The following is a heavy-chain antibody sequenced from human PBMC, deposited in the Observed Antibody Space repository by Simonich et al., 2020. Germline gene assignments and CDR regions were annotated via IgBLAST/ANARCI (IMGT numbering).Heavy chain of an antibody. CDR2: IRAYHGNT. CDR3: ARASRGTWWYYYFDY. D-gene: IGHD2-15*01. CDR1: GYTFTSYG. J-gene: IGHJ4*02. Sequence: QVQLVQSGAELKKPGASVKVSCKDSGYTFTSYGTSWVRQAPVQGLEGMGMIRAYHGNTNDAQNLHGRVTMTTDTATSTAYMELRSLRSDDTAVYYCARASRGTWWYYYFDYWGQGTLVTVSS. V-gene: IGHV1-18*01.